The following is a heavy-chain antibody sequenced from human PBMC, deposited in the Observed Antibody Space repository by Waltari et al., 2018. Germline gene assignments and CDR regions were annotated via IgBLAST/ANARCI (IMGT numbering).Heavy chain of an antibody. CDR2: IYYAGST. J-gene: IGHJ5*02. CDR3: ARGGGGDWEWFDP. CDR1: GGSISGFY. D-gene: IGHD2-21*02. Sequence: QVQLQESGPRPLQPSETLSLICTVSGGSISGFYWSWVRQPPGKGLDWIGYIYYAGSTNFNPALKSRVTMSVDTSKNQFSLKLSSVTAADTAFYYCARGGGGDWEWFDPWGQGTLVTVSS. V-gene: IGHV4-59*01.